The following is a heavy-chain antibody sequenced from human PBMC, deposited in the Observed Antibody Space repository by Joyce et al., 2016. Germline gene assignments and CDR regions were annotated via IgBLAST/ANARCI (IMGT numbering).Heavy chain of an antibody. CDR1: GLTFSDYS. D-gene: IGHD1-1*01. V-gene: IGHV3-48*04. CDR3: AVRAGTYSFDC. J-gene: IGHJ4*02. Sequence: EVQLVESGGGLVQPGGSLRLSCVASGLTFSDYSMNWVRQAPRKGLEGVSYINSGSSSIYYADSVKGRFTISRDNAKNSLYLQMNSLGAEDTAVYYCAVRAGTYSFDCWGQGTLVTVSS. CDR2: INSGSSSI.